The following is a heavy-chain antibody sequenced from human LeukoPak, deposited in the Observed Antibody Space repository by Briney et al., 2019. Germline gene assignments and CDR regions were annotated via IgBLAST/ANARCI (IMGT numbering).Heavy chain of an antibody. D-gene: IGHD3-22*01. J-gene: IGHJ2*01. CDR2: IYYSGST. CDR1: GGSISSSSYY. V-gene: IGHV4-39*07. CDR3: ARGFFYYDSSGPDWYFDL. Sequence: SETLSLTCTVSGGSISSSSYYWGWIRQPPGKGLEWIGRIYYSGSTYYNPSLKSRVTISVDTSKNQFSLKLSSVTAADTAVYYCARGFFYYDSSGPDWYFDLWGRGTLVTVSS.